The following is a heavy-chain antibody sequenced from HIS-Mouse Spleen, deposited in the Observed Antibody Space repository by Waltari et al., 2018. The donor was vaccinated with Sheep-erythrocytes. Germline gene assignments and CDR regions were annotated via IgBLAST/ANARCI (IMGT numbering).Heavy chain of an antibody. CDR3: ARDRSNYFDY. V-gene: IGHV3-21*01. CDR1: GFTFRSYT. CDR2: ISSSSSYI. Sequence: EVQLVASVVGLVKPGGSVRLSCAASGFTFRSYTLTWVRQAPGKGLEWVSSISSSSSYIYYADSVKGRFTISRDNAKNSLYLQMNSLRAEDTAVYYCARDRSNYFDYWGQGTLVTVSS. J-gene: IGHJ4*02. D-gene: IGHD3-10*01.